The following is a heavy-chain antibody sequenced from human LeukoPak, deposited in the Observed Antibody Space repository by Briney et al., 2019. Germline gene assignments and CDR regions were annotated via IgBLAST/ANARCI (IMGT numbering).Heavy chain of an antibody. Sequence: GGSLRLSCAASGFTFSSYAMHWVRQAPGKGLEWVSAISGSGGSTYYADSVKGRFTISRDNSKNTLYLQMNSLRAEDTAVYYCAKTPHDYGDGDYWGQGTLVTVSS. D-gene: IGHD4-17*01. CDR2: ISGSGGST. V-gene: IGHV3-23*01. J-gene: IGHJ4*02. CDR1: GFTFSSYA. CDR3: AKTPHDYGDGDY.